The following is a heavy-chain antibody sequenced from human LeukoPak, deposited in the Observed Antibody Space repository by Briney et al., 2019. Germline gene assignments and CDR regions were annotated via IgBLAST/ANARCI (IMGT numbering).Heavy chain of an antibody. Sequence: PGGSLRLSCAASGFTFSSYAMHWVRQAPGKGLEWVAVISYDGSNKYYADSVKGRFTISRDNSKNTLYLQMNSLRAEDTAVYYCARDKNYYDSTPDYWGQGTLVTVSS. CDR3: ARDKNYYDSTPDY. V-gene: IGHV3-30-3*01. CDR1: GFTFSSYA. J-gene: IGHJ4*02. D-gene: IGHD3-22*01. CDR2: ISYDGSNK.